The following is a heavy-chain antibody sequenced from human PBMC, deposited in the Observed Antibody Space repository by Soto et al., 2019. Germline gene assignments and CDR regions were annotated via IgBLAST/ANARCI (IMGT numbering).Heavy chain of an antibody. D-gene: IGHD3-10*01. CDR1: GFTFDDYA. CDR2: ISWNSGSI. Sequence: CAASGFTFDDYAMHWVRQAPGKGLEWVSGISWNSGSIGYADSVKGRFTISRDNAKNSLYLQMNSLRAEDTALYYCAKDYYGSGSYPALGFGYYGMDVWGQGTTVTVSS. CDR3: AKDYYGSGSYPALGFGYYGMDV. V-gene: IGHV3-9*01. J-gene: IGHJ6*02.